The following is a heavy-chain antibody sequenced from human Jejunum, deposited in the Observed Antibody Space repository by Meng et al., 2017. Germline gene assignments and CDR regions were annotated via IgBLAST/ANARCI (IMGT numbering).Heavy chain of an antibody. Sequence: EVQLLESGGGVVQPGGSLRLACAASGFTFSSYAMSWVRQPPGKGLEWVSAISGSGGSTYYADSVKGRFTISRDNSKNTLYLQMNSLRAEDTAVYYCAKDLQDLSVAGIFDYWGQGTLVTVSS. J-gene: IGHJ4*02. CDR3: AKDLQDLSVAGIFDY. V-gene: IGHV3-23*01. D-gene: IGHD6-19*01. CDR2: ISGSGGST. CDR1: GFTFSSYA.